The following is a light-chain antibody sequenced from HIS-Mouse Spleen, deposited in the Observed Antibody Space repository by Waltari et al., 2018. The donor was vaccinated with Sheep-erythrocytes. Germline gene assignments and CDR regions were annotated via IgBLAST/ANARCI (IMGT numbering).Light chain of an antibody. CDR2: EGS. CDR1: SSDVGSYNL. Sequence: QSALTQPASVSGSPGQSITISCTGTSSDVGSYNLVSWYQQHPGKAPKLMLYEGSKRHSGVSNRLSGSKSGNTASLTISGLQAEDEADYYCCSYAGSSTPWVFGGGTKLTVL. CDR3: CSYAGSSTPWV. V-gene: IGLV2-23*01. J-gene: IGLJ3*02.